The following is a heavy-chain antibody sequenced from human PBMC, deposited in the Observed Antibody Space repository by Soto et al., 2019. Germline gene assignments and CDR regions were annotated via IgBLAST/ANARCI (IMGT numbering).Heavy chain of an antibody. CDR2: ISYDGSNR. J-gene: IGHJ4*02. Sequence: QVQLVESGGGVVQPVRSLRHACAASGFTFSSYARHRVLQAPGKELEGVAVISYDGSNRCYADSVKGRLTTSRDNSKNTLYLQMHSLCPEGTAVYYCARDTPLVVYCSSTSCYPGFDYWGQGTLVNVS. CDR3: ARDTPLVVYCSSTSCYPGFDY. D-gene: IGHD2-2*01. CDR1: GFTFSSYA. V-gene: IGHV3-30-3*01.